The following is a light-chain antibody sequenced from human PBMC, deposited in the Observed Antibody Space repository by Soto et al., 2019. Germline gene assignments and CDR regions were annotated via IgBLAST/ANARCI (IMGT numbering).Light chain of an antibody. V-gene: IGKV3-15*01. CDR2: GAS. CDR3: QQYSNWPAT. Sequence: EIVMTQSPATLSVSPGERATLSCRASQSVSSDLAWYQQKPGQGPSLLIYGASTRATGIPARFRGSGSGTEFTLTISSLQSEDFAVYYCQQYSNWPATFGQGTQVEIK. CDR1: QSVSSD. J-gene: IGKJ1*01.